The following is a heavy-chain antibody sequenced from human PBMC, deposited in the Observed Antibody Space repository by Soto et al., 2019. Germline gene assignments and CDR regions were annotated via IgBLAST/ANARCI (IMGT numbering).Heavy chain of an antibody. CDR3: ARGRDGDY. CDR1: GYAFTTYG. J-gene: IGHJ4*02. CDR2: ISAHNGNT. D-gene: IGHD6-6*01. V-gene: IGHV1-18*01. Sequence: QVHLVQSGAEVKKPGASVKVSCKGSGYAFTTYGITWVRQAPGQGLEWMGWISAHNGNTNYAQKLQGRVTVTRDTSTSTAYMELRSQRSDDTGVYYCARGRDGDYWGQGALVTVSS.